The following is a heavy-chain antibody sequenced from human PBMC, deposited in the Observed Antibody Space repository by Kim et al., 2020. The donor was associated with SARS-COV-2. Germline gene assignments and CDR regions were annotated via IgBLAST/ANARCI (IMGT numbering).Heavy chain of an antibody. CDR2: ISYDGSNK. J-gene: IGHJ4*02. D-gene: IGHD3-10*01. V-gene: IGHV3-33*05. Sequence: GGSLRLSCAASGFTFSSYGMHWVRQAPGKGLEWVAVISYDGSNKYYADSVKGRFTISRDNSKNTLYLQMNSLRAEDTAVYYCARDLSYYGSGTLDYWGQGTRVTVSS. CDR1: GFTFSSYG. CDR3: ARDLSYYGSGTLDY.